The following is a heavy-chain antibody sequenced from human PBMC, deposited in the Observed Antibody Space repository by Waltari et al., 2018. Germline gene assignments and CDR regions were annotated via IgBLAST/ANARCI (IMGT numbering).Heavy chain of an antibody. J-gene: IGHJ4*02. CDR3: ARDRLYELWFGEAFDY. Sequence: QVQLVQSGAEVKKPGASVKVSCKASGYTFTSYGISWVRQAPGQGLEWMGWISAYNGNTNDAQKLQGRVTMTTDTSTSTAYMELRSLRSDDTAVYYCARDRLYELWFGEAFDYWGQGTLVTVSS. CDR1: GYTFTSYG. V-gene: IGHV1-18*01. D-gene: IGHD3-10*01. CDR2: ISAYNGNT.